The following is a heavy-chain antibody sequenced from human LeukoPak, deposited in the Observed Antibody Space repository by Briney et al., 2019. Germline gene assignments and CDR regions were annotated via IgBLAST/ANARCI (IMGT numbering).Heavy chain of an antibody. J-gene: IGHJ4*02. V-gene: IGHV3-23*01. Sequence: GGSLRLSCAASGLTFRRFAMSWVRQAPGKGLEWVSTISGSGDTTYYADSVKGRFSISRDNLKNTLYVQMNSLRVEDTAVYYCAKGHSAHGTGFDGWGQGTLVIVSS. CDR3: AKGHSAHGTGFDG. CDR1: GLTFRRFA. D-gene: IGHD1-14*01. CDR2: ISGSGDTT.